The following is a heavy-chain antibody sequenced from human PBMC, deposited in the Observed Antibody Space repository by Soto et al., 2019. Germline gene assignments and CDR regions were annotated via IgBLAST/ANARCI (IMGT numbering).Heavy chain of an antibody. J-gene: IGHJ3*02. CDR2: IYWDDDK. V-gene: IGHV2-5*02. D-gene: IGHD2-15*01. CDR1: GFSLSTSGVG. CDR3: ARRGGNSYLFDI. Sequence: QITLKESGPTQVKPTQTLTLTCTFSGFSLSTSGVGVGWIRQPPGKALEWLALIYWDDDKRYSPSLESRLTITKDTSKNQVVLTMTNMDPVDTATYYCARRGGNSYLFDIWGQGTVVTVSS.